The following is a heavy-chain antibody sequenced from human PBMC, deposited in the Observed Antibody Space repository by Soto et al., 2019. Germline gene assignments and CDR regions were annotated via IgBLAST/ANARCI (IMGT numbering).Heavy chain of an antibody. J-gene: IGHJ6*02. CDR2: INHSGST. CDR1: GGSFSGYY. CDR3: ARGHENYYGMDV. Sequence: PSETLSLTCAVYGGSFSGYYWSWIRQSPGKGLEWIGEINHSGSTNYNPSLKSRVTISVDTSKNQFSLKLSSVTAADTAVYYCARGHENYYGMDVWGQGTTVTVSS. V-gene: IGHV4-34*01.